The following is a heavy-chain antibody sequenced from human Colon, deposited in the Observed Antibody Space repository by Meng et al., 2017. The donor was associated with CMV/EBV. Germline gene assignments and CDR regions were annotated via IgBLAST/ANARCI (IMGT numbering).Heavy chain of an antibody. CDR2: MIGSGGRT. Sequence: GGSLRLSCEVSGFTFSKYFMTWVRQAPGKGLEWVSTMIGSGGRTYYADTVKGRFTISRDSSKSTLYLQMNSLRAEDTAVYYCAKTWSWGQQVAYFKDWGQGRLVTVSS. V-gene: IGHV3-23*01. CDR1: GFTFSKYF. CDR3: AKTWSWGQQVAYFKD. D-gene: IGHD6-13*01. J-gene: IGHJ4*02.